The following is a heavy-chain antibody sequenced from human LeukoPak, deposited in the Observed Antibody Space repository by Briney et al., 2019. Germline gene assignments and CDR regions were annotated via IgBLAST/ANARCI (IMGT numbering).Heavy chain of an antibody. CDR1: GGTFSSYT. Sequence: SVKVSCKASGGTFSSYTISWVRQAPGQGLEWMGRIIPILGIANYAQKFQGRVTITTDESTSTAYMELSSLRSEDTAVYYCARLIIAAADYYFDYWGQGTLVTVSS. D-gene: IGHD6-13*01. V-gene: IGHV1-69*02. CDR2: IIPILGIA. CDR3: ARLIIAAADYYFDY. J-gene: IGHJ4*02.